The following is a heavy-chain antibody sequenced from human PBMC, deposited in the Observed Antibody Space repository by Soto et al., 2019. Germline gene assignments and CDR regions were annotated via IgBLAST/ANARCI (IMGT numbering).Heavy chain of an antibody. Sequence: SVKVSCKASGGTFSSYAISWVRQAPGQGLEWMGGIIPIFGTANYAQKFQGRVTITADESTSTAYMELSSLRPEDTAVYYCARESSIAARRFDYWGQGTLVTVSS. CDR3: ARESSIAARRFDY. CDR2: IIPIFGTA. D-gene: IGHD6-6*01. V-gene: IGHV1-69*13. CDR1: GGTFSSYA. J-gene: IGHJ4*02.